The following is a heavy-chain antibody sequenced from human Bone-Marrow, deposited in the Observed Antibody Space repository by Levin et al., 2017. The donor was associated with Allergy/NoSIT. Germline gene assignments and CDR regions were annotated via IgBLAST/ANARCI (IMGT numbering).Heavy chain of an antibody. J-gene: IGHJ4*02. CDR3: ARVSVWSGFGY. Sequence: GESLKISCKASGYTFTGYYMHWVRQAPGQGLEWMGRINPNSGGTNYAQKFQGRVTMTRDTSISTAYMELSRLRSDDTAVYYCARVSVWSGFGYWGQGTLVTVSS. CDR1: GYTFTGYY. V-gene: IGHV1-2*06. CDR2: INPNSGGT. D-gene: IGHD3-3*01.